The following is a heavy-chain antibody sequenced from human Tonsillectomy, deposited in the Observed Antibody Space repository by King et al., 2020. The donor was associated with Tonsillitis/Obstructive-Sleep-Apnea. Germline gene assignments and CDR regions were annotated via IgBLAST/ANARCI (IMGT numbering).Heavy chain of an antibody. J-gene: IGHJ5*02. CDR1: GDSVNDPRYY. Sequence: QLQESGPGLVQPSETLSLTCTVFGDSVNDPRYYWGWVRQSHGKGLEWVGHIYYTVSPRYNPSLTSRVSISIYTSKNQFSLNLRSVTAAYTAMYYCARRKVDDSSGYYRWFDPWGQGTQVTVSS. V-gene: IGHV4-61*01. D-gene: IGHD3-22*01. CDR3: ARRKVDDSSGYYRWFDP. CDR2: IYYTVSP.